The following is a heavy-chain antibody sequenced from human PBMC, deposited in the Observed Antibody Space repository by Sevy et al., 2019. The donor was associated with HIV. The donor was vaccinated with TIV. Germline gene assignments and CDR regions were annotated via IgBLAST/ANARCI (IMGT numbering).Heavy chain of an antibody. CDR3: AKVLPLNYYDSSGYYYGFDY. V-gene: IGHV3-23*01. D-gene: IGHD3-22*01. Sequence: GGSLRLSCAASGFTFSSYAMSWIRQAPGKGLEWVSPISGSGGSTYYADSVKGRFTISRDNSKNTLYLQMNSLRAEDTAVYYCAKVLPLNYYDSSGYYYGFDYWGQRTLVTVSS. CDR2: ISGSGGST. CDR1: GFTFSSYA. J-gene: IGHJ4*02.